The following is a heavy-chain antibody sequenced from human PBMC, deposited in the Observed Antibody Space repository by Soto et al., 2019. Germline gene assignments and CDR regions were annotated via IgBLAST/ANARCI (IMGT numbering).Heavy chain of an antibody. D-gene: IGHD2-15*01. Sequence: GGSLRLSCAAAGFTFGDYGMSWVRQVPGKGLEWVSGINWVGISTGYADSVKGRFSISRDNGKSSLFLQMNSLRAEDTALYFCARDDSGGNPSDNWGQGRQVTDS. J-gene: IGHJ4*02. V-gene: IGHV3-20*04. CDR3: ARDDSGGNPSDN. CDR1: GFTFGDYG. CDR2: INWVGIST.